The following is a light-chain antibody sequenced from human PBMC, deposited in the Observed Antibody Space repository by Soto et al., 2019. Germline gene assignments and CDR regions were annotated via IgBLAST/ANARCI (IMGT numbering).Light chain of an antibody. J-gene: IGKJ1*01. CDR3: QQSYSTPPWT. Sequence: DIQMTQSPSSLSASVGDRVTITCRASQSISSYLNWYQQKPGKAPKLLIYAASSLQSGVPSRFXGSGSGTDFTLTISSLQPEDFATYYCQQSYSTPPWTCGQGTKVEIK. CDR1: QSISSY. CDR2: AAS. V-gene: IGKV1-39*01.